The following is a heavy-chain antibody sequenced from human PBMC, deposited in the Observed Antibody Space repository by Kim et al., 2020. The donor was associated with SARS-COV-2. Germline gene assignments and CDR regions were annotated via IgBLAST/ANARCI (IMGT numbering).Heavy chain of an antibody. V-gene: IGHV3-30-3*01. CDR2: ISYDGRNK. CDR1: GLSFDDSA. J-gene: IGHJ6*02. CDR3: ARGNYYESVSLSHYYNGMDV. D-gene: IGHD3-10*01. Sequence: GGSLRLSCAASGLSFDDSAMNWVRQPPGKGLEWVAVISYDGRNKDYADSVKGRFTISRDNSKRTLYLQMNSLRVEDTAVYYCARGNYYESVSLSHYYNGMDVWGQGTTVTVSS.